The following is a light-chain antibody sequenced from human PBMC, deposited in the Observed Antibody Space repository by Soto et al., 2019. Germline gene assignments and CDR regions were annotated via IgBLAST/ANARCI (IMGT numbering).Light chain of an antibody. CDR2: EVS. J-gene: IGLJ1*01. CDR1: SSDVGGYHY. Sequence: QSALTQPASVSGSPGQSITISCTGTSSDVGGYHYVSWYQQHPGKAPKLIIYEVSNRPSGVSNRFSGSKSDNTASLTISGLKAEDEADYYCNSYTSKSTGVFGTGTKLTVL. V-gene: IGLV2-14*01. CDR3: NSYTSKSTGV.